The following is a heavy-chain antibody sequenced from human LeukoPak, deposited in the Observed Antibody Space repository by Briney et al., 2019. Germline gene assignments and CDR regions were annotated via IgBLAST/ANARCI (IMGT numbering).Heavy chain of an antibody. CDR3: ARGPGYDFWSGYYYPTLDY. CDR2: INPSGGST. Sequence: ASVKVSCKASGYTFTNYYIHWVRQAPGQGLEWMGIINPSGGSTSYAQKFQGRVTMTRDTSTSTVYMELSSLRSEDTAVYYCARGPGYDFWSGYYYPTLDYWGQGTLVTVSS. J-gene: IGHJ4*02. D-gene: IGHD3-3*01. V-gene: IGHV1-46*01. CDR1: GYTFTNYY.